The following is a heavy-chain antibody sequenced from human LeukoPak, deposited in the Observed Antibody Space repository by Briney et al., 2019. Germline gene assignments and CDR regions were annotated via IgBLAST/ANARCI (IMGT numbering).Heavy chain of an antibody. D-gene: IGHD3-9*01. CDR3: ARLRYDTLTGYPNDAFDI. V-gene: IGHV3-53*01. CDR1: GFTFSSYW. J-gene: IGHJ3*02. CDR2: IYSDGSA. Sequence: SGGSLRLSCAASGFTFSSYWMHWVRQAPGKGLEWVSVIYSDGSANYADSVQGRFTISRDNSKKTVNLQMNSLRAEDTAVYYCARLRYDTLTGYPNDAFDIWGQGTMVSVSS.